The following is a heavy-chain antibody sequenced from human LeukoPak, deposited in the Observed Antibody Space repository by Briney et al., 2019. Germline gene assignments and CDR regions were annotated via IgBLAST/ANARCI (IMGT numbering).Heavy chain of an antibody. D-gene: IGHD6-19*01. Sequence: GGSLRLSCASGFTFSSYAMHWVRQTPGKGLEYVSGINSNGGSTHYANSVKGRFTISRDNSKHTLYLQMGSLRTEDMAVYYCARDRIAVAGTLDYWGQGTLVTVSS. CDR1: GFTFSSYA. J-gene: IGHJ4*02. CDR3: ARDRIAVAGTLDY. CDR2: INSNGGST. V-gene: IGHV3-64*01.